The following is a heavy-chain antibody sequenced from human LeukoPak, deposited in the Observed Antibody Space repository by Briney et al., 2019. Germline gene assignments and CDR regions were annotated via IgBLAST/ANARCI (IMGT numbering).Heavy chain of an antibody. D-gene: IGHD3-3*01. CDR2: ISRDGATT. J-gene: IGHJ6*02. V-gene: IGHV3-64*04. CDR3: AKVQYDYYYYYYAMDV. Sequence: GGSLRLSCSASGFTFSNCAMHWVRQAPGKGLEHVSSISRDGATTHYADSVEGRFTISRDNSKNTLYLQMNSLRAEDTAVYYCAKVQYDYYYYYYAMDVWGQGTTVTVSS. CDR1: GFTFSNCA.